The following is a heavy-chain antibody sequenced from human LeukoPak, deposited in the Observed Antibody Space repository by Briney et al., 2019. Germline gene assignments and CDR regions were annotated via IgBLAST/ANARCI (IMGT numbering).Heavy chain of an antibody. V-gene: IGHV3-11*01. J-gene: IGHJ4*02. CDR2: ITSGGAST. Sequence: NPGGSLRLSCDASGFSISDYYMSWIRQSPGKGLEWISYITSGGASTNYADSVKGRFTISRDKAKNSVALQLNSLRAEDTAVCYCTRQRRGTYYAFDSWGQGTLVTVSS. CDR3: TRQRRGTYYAFDS. CDR1: GFSISDYY. D-gene: IGHD3-16*01.